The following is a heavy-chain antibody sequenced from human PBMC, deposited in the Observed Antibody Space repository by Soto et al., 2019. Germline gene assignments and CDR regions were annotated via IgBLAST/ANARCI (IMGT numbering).Heavy chain of an antibody. Sequence: ASVKVSCKASGYSFTSYTVQWVRQAPGQRLEWMGWINAGFGDTKYSQKFQGRVTITRDTSADTAYMELSSLTSEDSAVYYCARGRTIGWYFDYWGQGTLVTVSS. V-gene: IGHV1-3*01. CDR1: GYSFTSYT. CDR2: INAGFGDT. D-gene: IGHD6-19*01. CDR3: ARGRTIGWYFDY. J-gene: IGHJ4*02.